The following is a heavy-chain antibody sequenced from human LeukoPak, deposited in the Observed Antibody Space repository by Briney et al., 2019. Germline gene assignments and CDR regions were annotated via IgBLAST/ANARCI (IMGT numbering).Heavy chain of an antibody. Sequence: GGSLRLSCAASGFTFSDYGIHWVRQSPAKGLEWVAVIWYDGSNKYYAESVKGRFTISRDNSNNTVYLQMNNLRADDTAVYYCTRSSWDRSSLFDYWGQGTLVTISS. CDR2: IWYDGSNK. D-gene: IGHD6-6*01. J-gene: IGHJ4*02. CDR1: GFTFSDYG. CDR3: TRSSWDRSSLFDY. V-gene: IGHV3-33*01.